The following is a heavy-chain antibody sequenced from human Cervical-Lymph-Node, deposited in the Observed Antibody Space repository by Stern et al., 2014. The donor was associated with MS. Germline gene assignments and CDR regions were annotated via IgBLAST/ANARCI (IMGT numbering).Heavy chain of an antibody. CDR3: ATDRDDFRRGYSAPTKGYGLDV. V-gene: IGHV1-24*01. Sequence: VQLVQSGAEVKKPGASVELSCKVSGYTLTELSMHWVRQAPGKGLEWMGGFNPEDGETIYAQKFQGRVTMTEDTSTDTAYMELSSLRSEDTAVYYCATDRDDFRRGYSAPTKGYGLDVWGQGTTVTVTS. D-gene: IGHD3-3*01. J-gene: IGHJ6*02. CDR1: GYTLTELS. CDR2: FNPEDGET.